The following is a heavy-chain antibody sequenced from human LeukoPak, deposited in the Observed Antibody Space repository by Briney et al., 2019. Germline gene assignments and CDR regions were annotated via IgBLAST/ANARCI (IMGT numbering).Heavy chain of an antibody. J-gene: IGHJ6*02. V-gene: IGHV4-34*01. CDR1: GGSINFSH. CDR2: INHSGST. CDR3: ARDRYYYGSGSDLGYYGMDV. Sequence: PSETLSLTCSVSGGSINFSHWSWIRQPPGKGLEWIGEINHSGSTNYNPSLKSRVTISVDTSKNQFSLKLSSVTAADTAVYYCARDRYYYGSGSDLGYYGMDVWGQGTTVTVSS. D-gene: IGHD3-10*01.